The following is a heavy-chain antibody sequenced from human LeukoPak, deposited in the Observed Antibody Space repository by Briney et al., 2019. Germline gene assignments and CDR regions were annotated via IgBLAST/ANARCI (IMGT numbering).Heavy chain of an antibody. CDR3: ARGTGYSSRYLDY. V-gene: IGHV4-39*07. Sequence: PSETLSLTCTVSGDSISSSYFYWAWIRQPPGKGLEWIGEINHSGSTNYNPSLKSRVTISVDTSKNQFSLKLSSVTAADTAVYYCARGTGYSSRYLDYWGQGTLVTVSS. J-gene: IGHJ4*02. D-gene: IGHD6-13*01. CDR2: INHSGST. CDR1: GDSISSSYFY.